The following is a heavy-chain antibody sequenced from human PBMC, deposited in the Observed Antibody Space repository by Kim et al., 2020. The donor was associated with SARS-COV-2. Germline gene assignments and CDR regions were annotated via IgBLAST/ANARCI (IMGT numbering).Heavy chain of an antibody. D-gene: IGHD3-10*01. CDR3: ARGGYYGSGSYYKFDY. Sequence: ASVKVSCKASGYTFTSYAMHWVRQAPGQRLEWMGWINAGNGNTKYSQKFQGRVTITRDTSASTAYMELSSLRSEDTAVYYCARGGYYGSGSYYKFDYWGQGTLVTVSS. V-gene: IGHV1-3*01. J-gene: IGHJ4*02. CDR2: INAGNGNT. CDR1: GYTFTSYA.